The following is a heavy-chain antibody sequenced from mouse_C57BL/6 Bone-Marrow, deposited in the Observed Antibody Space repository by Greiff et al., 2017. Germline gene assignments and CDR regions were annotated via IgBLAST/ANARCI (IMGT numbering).Heavy chain of an antibody. CDR2: ISSGGSYT. D-gene: IGHD2-5*01. Sequence: EVKLMESGGDLVKPGGSLKLSCAASGFTFSSYGMSWVRQTPDKRLEWVATISSGGSYTYYPDSVKGRFTISRDNAKNTLYLQMSSLKSEDTAMYYCASLIYYSILWFAYWGQGTLVTVSA. J-gene: IGHJ3*01. CDR3: ASLIYYSILWFAY. V-gene: IGHV5-6*01. CDR1: GFTFSSYG.